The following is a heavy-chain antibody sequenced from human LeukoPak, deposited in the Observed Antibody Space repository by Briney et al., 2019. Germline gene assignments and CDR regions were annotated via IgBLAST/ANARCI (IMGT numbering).Heavy chain of an antibody. CDR3: ARESESSGWYDY. V-gene: IGHV3-43*02. CDR1: GFMFHDYA. CDR2: ISGDGGST. D-gene: IGHD6-19*01. J-gene: IGHJ4*02. Sequence: GGSLRLSCAAPGFMFHDYAIHWACQAPGKGLEWVSLISGDGGSTFYADSVKGRFTISRDNSKNSLYLQMNSLRSDDTALYYCARESESSGWYDYWGQGTLVTVSS.